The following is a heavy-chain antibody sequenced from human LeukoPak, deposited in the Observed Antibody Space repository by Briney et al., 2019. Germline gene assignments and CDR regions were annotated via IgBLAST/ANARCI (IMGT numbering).Heavy chain of an antibody. Sequence: SVKVSCKASGGTISSYAISWVRQAPGQGLEWMGRIIPILGIANYAQKFQGRVTITADKSTSTAYMELSSLRSEDTAVYYCANYYDSSGYYGWFDPWGQGTLVTVSS. D-gene: IGHD3-22*01. J-gene: IGHJ5*02. CDR1: GGTISSYA. CDR2: IIPILGIA. V-gene: IGHV1-69*04. CDR3: ANYYDSSGYYGWFDP.